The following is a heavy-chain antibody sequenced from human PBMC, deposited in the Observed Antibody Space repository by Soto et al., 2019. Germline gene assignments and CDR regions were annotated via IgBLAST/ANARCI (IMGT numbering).Heavy chain of an antibody. D-gene: IGHD2-2*01. J-gene: IGHJ4*02. Sequence: SVKVSCKASGGPFGSYGISWVRQAPGQGLEWLGGIIPIVDTTNHAQKFQGRVTFIADESTTTVYMELSSLKFEDTAVYYCAREGAITQSMDQWGQGTLVTVSS. CDR3: AREGAITQSMDQ. V-gene: IGHV1-69*13. CDR1: GGPFGSYG. CDR2: IIPIVDTT.